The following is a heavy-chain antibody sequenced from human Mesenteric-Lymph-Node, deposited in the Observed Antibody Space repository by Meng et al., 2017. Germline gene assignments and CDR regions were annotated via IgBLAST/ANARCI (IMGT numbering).Heavy chain of an antibody. V-gene: IGHV3-43*01. D-gene: IGHD3-22*01. CDR2: ISWDGGST. Sequence: GESLKISCAASGFTFSSYTMHWVRQAPGKGLEWVSLISWDGGSTYYADSVKGRFTISRDNSKNSLYLQMNSLRTEDTALYYCAKGSGPYYDSMSTGYFDLWGRGTLVTVSS. CDR1: GFTFSSYT. J-gene: IGHJ2*01. CDR3: AKGSGPYYDSMSTGYFDL.